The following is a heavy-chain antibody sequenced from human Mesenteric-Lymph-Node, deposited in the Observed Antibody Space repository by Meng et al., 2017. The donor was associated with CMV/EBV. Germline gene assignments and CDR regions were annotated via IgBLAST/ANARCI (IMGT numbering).Heavy chain of an antibody. CDR1: GGSFSGYY. Sequence: GSLRLSCAVYGGSFSGYYWSWIRQPPGKGLEWIGQINHSGSTNYNPSLKSRVTISVETSKNQFSLKLTSVTAADTAVYYCASGTFGVVIMDYWGQGTLVTVSS. CDR2: INHSGST. D-gene: IGHD3-3*01. CDR3: ASGTFGVVIMDY. J-gene: IGHJ4*02. V-gene: IGHV4-34*01.